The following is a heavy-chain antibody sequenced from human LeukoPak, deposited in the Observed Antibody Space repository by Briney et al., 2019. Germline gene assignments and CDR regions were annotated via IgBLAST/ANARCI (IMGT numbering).Heavy chain of an antibody. D-gene: IGHD1-1*01. V-gene: IGHV3-48*04. CDR1: GFTFSSYS. CDR2: ISSRGSAI. J-gene: IGHJ3*02. Sequence: GGSLRLSCAASGFTFSSYSMNWVRQAPGKGLEWVSYISSRGSAIYYADSVKGRFTISRDIAKTSLYLQMNSLRAEDTAIYYCARDMEPDAFDIWGQGTMVTVSS. CDR3: ARDMEPDAFDI.